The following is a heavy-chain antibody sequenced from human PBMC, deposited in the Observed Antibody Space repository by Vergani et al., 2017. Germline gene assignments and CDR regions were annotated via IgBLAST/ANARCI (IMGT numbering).Heavy chain of an antibody. D-gene: IGHD2-2*02. Sequence: QVHLQESGPGLVKPSETLSLTCPVSGGSISSYYWSWIRQPAGKGLEWIGRIYTSGSTNYNPSLKSRVTMSVDTSKNQFSLKLSSVTAADTAVYYCARDEGGGSSTSCYIRAFDIWDQGTMVTVAS. J-gene: IGHJ3*02. CDR3: ARDEGGGSSTSCYIRAFDI. CDR1: GGSISSYY. V-gene: IGHV4-4*07. CDR2: IYTSGST.